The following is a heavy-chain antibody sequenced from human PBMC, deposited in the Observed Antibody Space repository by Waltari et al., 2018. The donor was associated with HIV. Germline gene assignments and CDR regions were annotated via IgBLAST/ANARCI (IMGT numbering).Heavy chain of an antibody. V-gene: IGHV3-48*01. CDR3: ARVGAAYFDY. D-gene: IGHD2-15*01. J-gene: IGHJ4*02. Sequence: EVQLVESGGGLVQPGGSLRLSCAASGFTFSSYSMNWVRQAPGKGVEWVSYISSSSSTIYYADSWKGRFTISRDNAKNSLYLQMNSLRAEDTAVYYCARVGAAYFDYWGQGTLVTVSS. CDR2: ISSSSSTI. CDR1: GFTFSSYS.